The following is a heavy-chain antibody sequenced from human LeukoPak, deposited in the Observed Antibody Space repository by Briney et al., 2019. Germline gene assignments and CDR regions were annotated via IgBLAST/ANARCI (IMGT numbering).Heavy chain of an antibody. J-gene: IGHJ3*02. CDR2: IYSNEAN. CDR3: ARRNDFDI. V-gene: IGHV4-4*08. Sequence: KPSETLSLTCTVSGGSITGYHWSWIRQPPGKGLEWFGYIYSNEANQYKPSLKSRVTISADTSKNQFSLKLTSVSAADTAIYYCARRNDFDIWGQGTMVTVSS. CDR1: GGSITGYH.